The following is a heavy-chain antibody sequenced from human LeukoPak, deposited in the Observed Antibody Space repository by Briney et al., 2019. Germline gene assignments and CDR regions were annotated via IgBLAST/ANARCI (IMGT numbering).Heavy chain of an antibody. CDR2: IYYSGST. Sequence: PSETLSLTCTVSGGSISSSSYYWGWIRQPPGKGLEWIGSIYYSGSTYYNPSLKSRVTISVDTSKNQFSLKLSSVTAADTAVYYCARCPELRLHDYGEDWFDPWGQGTLVTVSS. CDR1: GGSISSSSYY. V-gene: IGHV4-39*07. J-gene: IGHJ5*02. CDR3: ARCPELRLHDYGEDWFDP. D-gene: IGHD4-17*01.